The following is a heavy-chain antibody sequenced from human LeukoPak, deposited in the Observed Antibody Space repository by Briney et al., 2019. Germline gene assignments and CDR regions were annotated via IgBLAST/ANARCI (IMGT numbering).Heavy chain of an antibody. Sequence: GGSLRLSCAASGFTFSSYGMHWVRQAPGKGLEWVAVISYDGSNKYYADSVKGRFTISRDNSKNTLYLQMNSLRAEDTAVYYCAKAKDWWLGYWCQGTLVTVSS. V-gene: IGHV3-30*18. J-gene: IGHJ4*02. CDR3: AKAKDWWLGY. CDR2: ISYDGSNK. D-gene: IGHD2-8*02. CDR1: GFTFSSYG.